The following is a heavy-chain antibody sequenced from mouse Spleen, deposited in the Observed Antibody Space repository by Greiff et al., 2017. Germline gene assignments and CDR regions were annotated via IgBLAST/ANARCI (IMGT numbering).Heavy chain of an antibody. CDR3: ARRDYDHWYFDV. CDR2: IDPANGNT. J-gene: IGHJ1*01. CDR1: GFNIKNTY. V-gene: IGHV14-3*01. D-gene: IGHD2-4*01. Sequence: VQLQQSVAELVRPGASVKLSCTASGFNIKNTYMHWVKQRPEQGLEWIGRIDPANGNTKYAPKFQGKATITADTSSNTAYLQLSSLTSEDSAVYFCARRDYDHWYFDVWGAGTTVTVSS.